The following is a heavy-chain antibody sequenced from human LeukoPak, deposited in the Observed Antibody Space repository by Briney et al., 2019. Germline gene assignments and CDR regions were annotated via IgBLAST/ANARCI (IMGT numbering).Heavy chain of an antibody. CDR3: ARERNYAAFDI. Sequence: AETLSLTCTVSGGSISSYYWSWIRQPPGKGLEWIGYIYNSGSTNYNPSLKSRVTISIDTSKNQFSLRLSSVTAADTAVYYCARERNYAAFDIWGQGTMVTVSS. V-gene: IGHV4-59*12. J-gene: IGHJ3*02. CDR2: IYNSGST. D-gene: IGHD4-11*01. CDR1: GGSISSYY.